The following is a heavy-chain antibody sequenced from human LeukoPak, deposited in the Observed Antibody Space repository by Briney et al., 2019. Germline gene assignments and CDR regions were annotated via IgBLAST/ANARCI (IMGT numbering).Heavy chain of an antibody. CDR3: AREVMAKRRAFDI. J-gene: IGHJ3*02. CDR2: IYSDDRT. CDR1: GFTPSNNY. Sequence: GGSLRLSPAASGFTPSNNYMKWVRQAPGKWLEWVSVIYSDDRTYYADSVKGRFTISRHTSKKTLYLQINSLRAEDPAVYYYAREVMAKRRAFDIWGQGTVVTVSS. D-gene: IGHD2-8*01. V-gene: IGHV3-53*04.